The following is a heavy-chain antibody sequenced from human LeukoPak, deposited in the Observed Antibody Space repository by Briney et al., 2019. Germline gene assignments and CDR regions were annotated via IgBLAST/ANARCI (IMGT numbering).Heavy chain of an antibody. J-gene: IGHJ3*02. CDR2: INSDGSST. CDR1: GLTFSSHW. Sequence: GGSLRLSCAASGLTFSSHWMHWVRQAPGKGLEWVSRINSDGSSTSYADPVKGRFTISRDNAKNTLYLQMNSLRAEDTAVYYCAREGPRTGTTAFDIWGQGTMVTVSS. CDR3: AREGPRTGTTAFDI. V-gene: IGHV3-74*01. D-gene: IGHD1-7*01.